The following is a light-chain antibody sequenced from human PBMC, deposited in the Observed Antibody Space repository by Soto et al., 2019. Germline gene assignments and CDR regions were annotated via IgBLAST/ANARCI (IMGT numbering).Light chain of an antibody. Sequence: EIVLTQSPGTLSLSPGERATLSCRASQSLTGSYLAWYQQKPGQAPRLLIYGASSRATGIPDRFSGSGSGTVFTLTISRLEPEDFAVYYCQQYDSSPPSYTFGQGTKLEIK. CDR2: GAS. V-gene: IGKV3-20*01. CDR3: QQYDSSPPSYT. J-gene: IGKJ2*01. CDR1: QSLTGSY.